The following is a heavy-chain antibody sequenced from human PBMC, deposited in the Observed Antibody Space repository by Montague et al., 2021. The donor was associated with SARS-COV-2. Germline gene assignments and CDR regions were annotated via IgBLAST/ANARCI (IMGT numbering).Heavy chain of an antibody. CDR3: ARDGTVVNAFDI. J-gene: IGHJ3*02. CDR1: GFTFSSYA. CDR2: ISYDGSNK. V-gene: IGHV3-30-3*01. Sequence: XLRLSCAASGFTFSSYAMHWVRQAPGKGLEWVAVISYDGSNKYYADSVKGRFTISRDNSKNTLYLQMNSLRAEDTAVYYCARDGTVVNAFDIWGQGTMVTVSS. D-gene: IGHD4-23*01.